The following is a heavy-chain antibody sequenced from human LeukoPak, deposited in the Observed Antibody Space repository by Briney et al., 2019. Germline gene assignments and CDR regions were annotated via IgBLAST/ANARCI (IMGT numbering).Heavy chain of an antibody. J-gene: IGHJ4*02. CDR3: ARDSPYYYDSSGYYLDY. Sequence: SGGSLRLSCAASGFTFSSYSMNWVRQAPGKGLEWVSSISSSSSYIYYADSVKGRFTISRDNAKNSLYLQMNSLRAEDTAVYYCARDSPYYYDSSGYYLDYWGQGTLVTVSS. CDR2: ISSSSSYI. D-gene: IGHD3-22*01. V-gene: IGHV3-21*01. CDR1: GFTFSSYS.